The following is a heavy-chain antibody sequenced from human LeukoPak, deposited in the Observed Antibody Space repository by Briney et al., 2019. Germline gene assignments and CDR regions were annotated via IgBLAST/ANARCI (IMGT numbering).Heavy chain of an antibody. CDR1: GGSISSYY. Sequence: SETLSLTCAVSGGSISSYYWSWIRQPPGKGLEWIGCIYYSGSTNYNPSLKSRVTISVDTSKNQFSLKLSSVTAADTAVYYCARDIQAYYWGQGTLVTVSS. J-gene: IGHJ4*02. V-gene: IGHV4-59*01. CDR2: IYYSGST. D-gene: IGHD2-21*01. CDR3: ARDIQAYY.